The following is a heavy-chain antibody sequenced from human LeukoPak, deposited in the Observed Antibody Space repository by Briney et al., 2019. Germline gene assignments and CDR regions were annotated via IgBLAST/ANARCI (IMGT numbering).Heavy chain of an antibody. V-gene: IGHV4-61*01. D-gene: IGHD3-10*01. CDR1: GGSVSSGTYC. CDR2: IHYSGST. CDR3: ARIFGSGPGEYTWLDP. Sequence: SETLSLTCTVSGGSVSSGTYCWYWIRQPPGKGLEWIGYIHYSGSTNYNPSLKTRVTISVDTSKNQFSLKLSSVTAADTAVYYCARIFGSGPGEYTWLDPWGQGTLVTVSS. J-gene: IGHJ5*02.